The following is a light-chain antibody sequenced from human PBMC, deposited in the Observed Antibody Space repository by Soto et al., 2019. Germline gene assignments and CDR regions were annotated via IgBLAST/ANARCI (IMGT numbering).Light chain of an antibody. Sequence: EIVLTQSPATLSLSPGERATLSCRASQSVSSYLAWYQQKPGQAPRLLIYDASNRATGIPARFSGSGSGTDFTLTINSLEPEAFAVYYCQQRSNWPFTFGLGTKVDIK. J-gene: IGKJ3*01. V-gene: IGKV3-11*01. CDR1: QSVSSY. CDR2: DAS. CDR3: QQRSNWPFT.